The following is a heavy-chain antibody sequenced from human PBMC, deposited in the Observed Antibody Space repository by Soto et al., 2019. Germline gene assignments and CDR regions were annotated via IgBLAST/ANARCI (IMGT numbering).Heavy chain of an antibody. J-gene: IGHJ4*02. V-gene: IGHV1-58*01. CDR1: GFTFTTSA. D-gene: IGHD3-9*01. Sequence: ASVKVYCKASGFTFTTSAVQWVRQARGQRLEWIGWIVVGIDSTKYAQKFQERVTITRDMSTSTAYMELSSLTSEDTAVYFCAAGQDLLTGYKVWGQGTLVTVSS. CDR3: AAGQDLLTGYKV. CDR2: IVVGIDST.